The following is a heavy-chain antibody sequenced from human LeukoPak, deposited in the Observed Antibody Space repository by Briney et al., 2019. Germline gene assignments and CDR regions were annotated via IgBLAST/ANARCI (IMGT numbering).Heavy chain of an antibody. CDR1: GFTSSSYS. V-gene: IGHV3-21*01. CDR3: AITAKGSHDYFDY. CDR2: ISSSSSYI. D-gene: IGHD1-26*01. J-gene: IGHJ4*02. Sequence: PGGSLRLSCAASGFTSSSYSMNWVRQAPGKGLEWVSSISSSSSYIYYADSVKGRFTISRDSAKNSLYLQMNSLRAEDTAVYYCAITAKGSHDYFDYWGQGTLVTVSS.